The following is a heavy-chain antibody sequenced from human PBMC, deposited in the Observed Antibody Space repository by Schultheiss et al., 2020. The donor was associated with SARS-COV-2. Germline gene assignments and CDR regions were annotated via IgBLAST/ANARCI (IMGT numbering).Heavy chain of an antibody. V-gene: IGHV4-59*05. CDR3: ARRVSDFWSGYWAYYFDY. J-gene: IGHJ4*02. Sequence: SETLSLTCTVSGGSISSYYWSWIRQPAGKGLEWIGRIYYSGSTYYNPSLKSRVTISVDTSKNQFSLKLSSVTAADTAVYYCARRVSDFWSGYWAYYFDYWGQGTLVTVSS. D-gene: IGHD3-3*01. CDR2: IYYSGST. CDR1: GGSISSYY.